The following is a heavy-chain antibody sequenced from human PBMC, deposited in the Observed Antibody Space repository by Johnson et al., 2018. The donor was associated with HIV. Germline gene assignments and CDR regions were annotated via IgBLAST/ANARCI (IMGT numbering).Heavy chain of an antibody. CDR3: ATGGGPAYEI. J-gene: IGHJ3*02. CDR1: GFTVSNNY. V-gene: IGHV3-30*03. D-gene: IGHD3-10*01. Sequence: VQLVETGGGLIQPGGSLRLSCAASGFTVSNNYMSWVRQAPGKGLEWVAVISYDGSNKYYADSVKGRFTISRDNSKNTVYLQMNSLRAEDTAVYYCATGGGPAYEIWGQGTMVTVSS. CDR2: ISYDGSNK.